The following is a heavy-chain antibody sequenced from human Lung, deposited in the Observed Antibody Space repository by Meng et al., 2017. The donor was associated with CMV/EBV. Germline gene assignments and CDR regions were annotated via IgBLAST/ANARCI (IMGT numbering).Heavy chain of an antibody. J-gene: IGHJ4*02. CDR1: GFSLSSSG. CDR3: PKDDSAYFDFRSGYSTPAAY. Sequence: GGSXRLSCAASGFSLSSSGMQWVRQAPGKGLEWVAFIRYDGSNKYYVDSVKGRFTISRDNFKNMLYLQMNSLRVAETAVYYCPKDDSAYFDFRSGYSTPAAYWXQGTXVTVSS. V-gene: IGHV3-30*02. D-gene: IGHD3-3*01. CDR2: IRYDGSNK.